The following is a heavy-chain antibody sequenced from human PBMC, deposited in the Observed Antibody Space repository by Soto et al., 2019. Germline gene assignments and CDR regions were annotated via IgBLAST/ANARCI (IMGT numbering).Heavy chain of an antibody. CDR1: GFTFSSYA. D-gene: IGHD4-17*01. J-gene: IGHJ4*02. CDR2: ISGSGGST. Sequence: EVQLLESGGGLVQPGGSLRLSCAASGFTFSSYAMSWVRQAPGKGLEWVSAISGSGGSTYYADSVKGRCTISRDNSKNTLYLQMNSLRAEDTAVYYCAKDAAYDYGEVGAYFDYWGQGTLVTVSS. V-gene: IGHV3-23*01. CDR3: AKDAAYDYGEVGAYFDY.